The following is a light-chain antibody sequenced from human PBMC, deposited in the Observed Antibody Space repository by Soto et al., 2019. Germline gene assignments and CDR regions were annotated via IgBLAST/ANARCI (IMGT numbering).Light chain of an antibody. CDR3: QQYGSSPWT. CDR2: DAS. Sequence: EILLTHSPGTLSLSPGERATLSCRACQSVGTYLAWYQHKPGQAPRLLIFDASKRATGIPDRFSGSGSGIDFTLTISRLEHEDFAVYYCQQYGSSPWTFGQGTKVDI. CDR1: QSVGTY. V-gene: IGKV3-20*01. J-gene: IGKJ1*01.